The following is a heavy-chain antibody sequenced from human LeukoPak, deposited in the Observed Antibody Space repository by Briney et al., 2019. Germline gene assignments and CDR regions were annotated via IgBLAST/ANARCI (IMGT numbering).Heavy chain of an antibody. CDR2: INHNAETI. V-gene: IGHV3-48*02. J-gene: IGHJ4*02. CDR1: GFTFSSYV. Sequence: GSLRLSCAASGFTFSSYVMSWVRQAPGKGLEWVSYINHNAETIYYADSVKGRFTISRDNAKNVLYLQMNRLRDGDTAVYYCARDSDWAFDNWGQGTLVTVSS. D-gene: IGHD2-21*02. CDR3: ARDSDWAFDN.